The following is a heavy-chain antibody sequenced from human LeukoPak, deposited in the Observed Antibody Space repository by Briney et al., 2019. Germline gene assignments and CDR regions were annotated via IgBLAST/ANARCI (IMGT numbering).Heavy chain of an antibody. CDR2: ITGDGSST. CDR1: EFTFSNYW. Sequence: QAGGSLRLSCAASEFTFSNYWMHWVRQAPGKGLVWVSCITGDGSSTRYADSVKGRFTISRDNAKNTLYLHVNSLRAEDTAVYYCARSNWPYYFDYWGQGALVTVSS. V-gene: IGHV3-74*01. J-gene: IGHJ4*02. D-gene: IGHD1-1*01. CDR3: ARSNWPYYFDY.